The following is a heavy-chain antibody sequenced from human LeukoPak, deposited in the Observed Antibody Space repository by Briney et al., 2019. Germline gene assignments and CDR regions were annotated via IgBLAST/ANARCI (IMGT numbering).Heavy chain of an antibody. D-gene: IGHD6-13*01. V-gene: IGHV3-53*05. CDR3: AKEGSSSWYSFDY. CDR2: IYSGGST. J-gene: IGHJ4*02. CDR1: GFTVSSNY. Sequence: GGSLRLSCAASGFTVSSNYMSWVRQAPGKGLEWVSVIYSGGSTYYADSVKGRFTISRDNSKNTLYLQMNSLRAEDTAVYYCAKEGSSSWYSFDYWGQGTLVTVSS.